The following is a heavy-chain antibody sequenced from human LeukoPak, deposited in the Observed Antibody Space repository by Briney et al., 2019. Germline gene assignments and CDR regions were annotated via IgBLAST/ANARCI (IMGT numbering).Heavy chain of an antibody. D-gene: IGHD5-18*01. CDR3: ARDGGTAMVKFYFDY. J-gene: IGHJ4*02. CDR2: ISYDGSNK. V-gene: IGHV3-30-3*01. CDR1: GFTFSSYA. Sequence: RGSLRLSCAASGFTFSSYAMHWVRQAPGKGLEWVAVISYDGSNKYYADSVKGRFTISKDNSKNTLYLQMNSLRAEDTAVYYCARDGGTAMVKFYFDYWGQGTLVTVSS.